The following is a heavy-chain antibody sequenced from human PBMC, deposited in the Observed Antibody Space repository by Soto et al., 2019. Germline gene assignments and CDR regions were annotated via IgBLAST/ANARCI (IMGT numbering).Heavy chain of an antibody. D-gene: IGHD6-19*01. CDR2: IYYSGST. CDR3: ARGQSYYYGLDV. Sequence: PSETLSLTCTVSGGSISSYYWSWIRQPPGKGLEWIGYIYYSGSTNYNPSLKSRVTISVDTSKNQFSLKLSSVTAADTAVYYCARGQSYYYGLDVWGQGTTVTVSS. J-gene: IGHJ6*02. V-gene: IGHV4-59*08. CDR1: GGSISSYY.